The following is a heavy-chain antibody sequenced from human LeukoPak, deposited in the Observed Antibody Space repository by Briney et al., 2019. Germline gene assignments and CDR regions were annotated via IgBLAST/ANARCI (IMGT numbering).Heavy chain of an antibody. CDR1: GFTFSSYA. V-gene: IGHV3-30*04. J-gene: IGHJ4*02. CDR2: ISYDGSNK. D-gene: IGHD3-22*01. Sequence: PGGSLRLSCAASGFTFSSYALHWVRQAPGKGLEWLAVISYDGSNKYYADSVKGRFTISRDNSKNTLYLQMNSLRAEDTAVYYCAKDQSYYYDSSGFDYWGQGTLVTVSS. CDR3: AKDQSYYYDSSGFDY.